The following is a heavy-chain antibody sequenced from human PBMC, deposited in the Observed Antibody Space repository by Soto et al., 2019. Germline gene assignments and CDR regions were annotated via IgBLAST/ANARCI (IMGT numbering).Heavy chain of an antibody. CDR3: ARDGIAAAGTSWFDP. Sequence: QVQLVQSGAEEKKPGGTLNVSCKASGYTFTSHAMHWVRQAPGQRLEWMGWINAGNGNTKNSQKFQGRVTITTDTSASTAYMELSSLRSEDTAVYYCARDGIAAAGTSWFDPWGQGTLVTVSS. CDR1: GYTFTSHA. J-gene: IGHJ5*02. V-gene: IGHV1-3*05. CDR2: INAGNGNT. D-gene: IGHD6-13*01.